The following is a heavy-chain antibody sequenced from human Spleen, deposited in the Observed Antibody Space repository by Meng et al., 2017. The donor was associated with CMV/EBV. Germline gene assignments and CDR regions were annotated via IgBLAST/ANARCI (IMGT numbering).Heavy chain of an antibody. D-gene: IGHD4-23*01. Sequence: ASVKVSCKASGYTFTSYAMHWVRQAPGQGFEWMGWINPHRGDTDYAQKFQGKVTMTRDTSINTAYMELTRLTSDDTAVYYCARIPAGNTGGRPFDYWGQGTLVTVSS. J-gene: IGHJ4*02. CDR3: ARIPAGNTGGRPFDY. CDR2: INPHRGDT. V-gene: IGHV1-2*02. CDR1: GYTFTSYA.